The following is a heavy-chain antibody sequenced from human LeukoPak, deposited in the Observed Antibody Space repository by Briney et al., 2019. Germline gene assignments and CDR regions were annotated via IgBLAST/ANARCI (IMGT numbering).Heavy chain of an antibody. V-gene: IGHV1-24*01. D-gene: IGHD2-2*01. J-gene: IGHJ4*02. Sequence: ASVKVSCKVSGYTLTELSMHWVRQAPGKGLEWMGGFDPEDGETIYAQKFQGRVTMTEDTSTDTAYMELSSLRSEDTAVYYCATDPKEEYASTTSCYGDYWGPGTLVTVSS. CDR3: ATDPKEEYASTTSCYGDY. CDR1: GYTLTELS. CDR2: FDPEDGET.